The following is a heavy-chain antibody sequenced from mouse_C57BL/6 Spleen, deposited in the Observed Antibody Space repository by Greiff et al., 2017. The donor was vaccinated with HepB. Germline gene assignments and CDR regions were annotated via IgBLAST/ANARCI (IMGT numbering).Heavy chain of an antibody. CDR3: ARYYYGSHYAMDY. J-gene: IGHJ4*01. CDR1: GYAFSSYW. V-gene: IGHV1-80*01. CDR2: IYPGDGDT. D-gene: IGHD1-1*01. Sequence: LQESGAELVKPGASVKISCKASGYAFSSYWMNWVKQRPGKGLEWIGQIYPGDGDTNYNGKFKGKATLTADKSSSTAYMQLSSLTSEDSAVYFCARYYYGSHYAMDYWGQGTSVTVSS.